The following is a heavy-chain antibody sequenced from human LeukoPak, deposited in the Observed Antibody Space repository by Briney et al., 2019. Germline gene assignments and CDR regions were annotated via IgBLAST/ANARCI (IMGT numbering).Heavy chain of an antibody. J-gene: IGHJ4*02. CDR1: GFTFSSYA. CDR2: ISGSGGST. Sequence: PGGSLRLSCAASGFTFSSYAMSWVRQAPGKGLEWVSAISGSGGSTYYADSVKGRFTISRDNSKNTLYLQMNSLRAEDTAVYYCAKQPAYSGYASHFDYWGQGTLVTVSS. CDR3: AKQPAYSGYASHFDY. V-gene: IGHV3-23*01. D-gene: IGHD5-12*01.